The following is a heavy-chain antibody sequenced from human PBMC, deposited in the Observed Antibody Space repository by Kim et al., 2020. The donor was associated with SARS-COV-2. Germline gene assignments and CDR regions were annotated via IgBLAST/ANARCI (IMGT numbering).Heavy chain of an antibody. V-gene: IGHV3-23*01. J-gene: IGHJ4*02. CDR2: IGGGGATT. D-gene: IGHD6-13*01. CDR1: GFTFSTYA. CDR3: AKSVVSSSWPQFDY. Sequence: GGSLRLSCAASGFTFSTYAMKWVRQAPGRGLEWVSVIGGGGATTNYADSVKGRFTISRDNSKNTLYLQMNSLRADDTAVYYCAKSVVSSSWPQFDYWGQG.